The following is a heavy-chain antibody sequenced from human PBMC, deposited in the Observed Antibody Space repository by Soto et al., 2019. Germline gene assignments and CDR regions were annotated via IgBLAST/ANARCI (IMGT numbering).Heavy chain of an antibody. V-gene: IGHV3-74*01. CDR2: INSDGSST. Sequence: GGSLRLSCAASGFTFSSYWMHWVRQAPGKGLVWVSRINSDGSSTSYADSVKGRFTISRDNAKNTLYLQMNSLRAEDTAVYYCARENRYYYYMDVWGKGTTVTVS. J-gene: IGHJ6*03. CDR3: ARENRYYYYMDV. CDR1: GFTFSSYW.